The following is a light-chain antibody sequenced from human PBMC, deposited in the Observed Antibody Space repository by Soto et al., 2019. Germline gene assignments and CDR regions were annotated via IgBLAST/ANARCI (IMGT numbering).Light chain of an antibody. V-gene: IGLV2-8*01. Sequence: QPVLAQRPAGSGSPGQSVTISCTGTSSDVGRYNYVSWYQQHPGKAPKLMISEVNKRASGVPDRFSGSKSGNTASLTVSGLQAEDEADYYCSSYAGTPFVFGTGTKVTVL. J-gene: IGLJ1*01. CDR2: EVN. CDR1: SSDVGRYNY. CDR3: SSYAGTPFV.